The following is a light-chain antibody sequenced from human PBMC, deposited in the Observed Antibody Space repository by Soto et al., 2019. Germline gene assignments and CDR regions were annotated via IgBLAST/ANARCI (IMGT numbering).Light chain of an antibody. J-gene: IGLJ2*01. Sequence: QSALTQPPSASGSPGQSVTISCTGTSSDVGGYNYVSWYQQHPGKAPKLMISEVSKRPSGVPDRFSGSKSGNTASLTVSGLQAEVEADYSFSSFAGNNNLVFGGGTKLTVL. CDR3: SSFAGNNNLV. V-gene: IGLV2-8*01. CDR2: EVS. CDR1: SSDVGGYNY.